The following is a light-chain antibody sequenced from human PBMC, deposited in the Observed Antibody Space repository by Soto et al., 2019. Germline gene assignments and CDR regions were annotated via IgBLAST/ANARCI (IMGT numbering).Light chain of an antibody. J-gene: IGKJ4*01. Sequence: DIQMTQSPSSLSASVGDRVTITCQASQDISNYLNWYQQIPAKAPKLLTYDASNLETGAPSRLSGSGSRTDFTFAISSLQPEAIATYYCQQDDNLPFTFGGGTKVEIK. V-gene: IGKV1-33*01. CDR2: DAS. CDR3: QQDDNLPFT. CDR1: QDISNY.